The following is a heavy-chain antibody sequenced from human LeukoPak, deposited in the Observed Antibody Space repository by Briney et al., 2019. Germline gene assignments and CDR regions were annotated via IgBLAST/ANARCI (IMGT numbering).Heavy chain of an antibody. CDR2: VYYSGTT. CDR3: ARVWTGTSNWFDP. D-gene: IGHD1-1*01. CDR1: GGSITSYY. Sequence: PSETLSLTCTVSGGSITSYYWTWIRQPPGKGLEWIGYVYYSGTTNYNPSLRNRVTMSVDTSKNQFSLRLTSVTAADAAVYYCARVWTGTSNWFDPWGQGTLVTVSS. V-gene: IGHV4-59*01. J-gene: IGHJ5*02.